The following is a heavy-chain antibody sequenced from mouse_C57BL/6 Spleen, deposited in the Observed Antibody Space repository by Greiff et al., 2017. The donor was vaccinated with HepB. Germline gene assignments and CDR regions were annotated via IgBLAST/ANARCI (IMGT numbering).Heavy chain of an antibody. CDR2: IYPGDGDT. J-gene: IGHJ1*03. Sequence: QVQLKESGAELVKPGASVKISCKASGYAFSSYWMNWVKQRPGKGLEWIGQIYPGDGDTNYNGKFKGKATLTADKSSSTAYMQRSSLTSEDSAVYFCARGELERYFDVWGTGTTVTVSS. D-gene: IGHD4-1*01. CDR1: GYAFSSYW. CDR3: ARGELERYFDV. V-gene: IGHV1-80*01.